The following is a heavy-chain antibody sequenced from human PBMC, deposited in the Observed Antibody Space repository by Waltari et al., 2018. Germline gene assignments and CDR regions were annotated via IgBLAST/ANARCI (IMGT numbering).Heavy chain of an antibody. V-gene: IGHV1-18*04. CDR3: ARGGFGGGVFDY. CDR2: ISGYNGNT. CDR1: GYTFTNYG. D-gene: IGHD3-10*01. Sequence: QVHLVQSGGEVEKPGASVKVSCKASGYTFTNYGFSWVRQAPGQRPEWLGGISGYNGNTKYAEKFEGRVTMTTDTSRGTAYMELRGLRADDTAVYYCARGGFGGGVFDYWGQGTVVTVSS. J-gene: IGHJ4*02.